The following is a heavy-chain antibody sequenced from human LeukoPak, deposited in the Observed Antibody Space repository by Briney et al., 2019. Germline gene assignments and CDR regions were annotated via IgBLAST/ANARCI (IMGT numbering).Heavy chain of an antibody. CDR1: GGSISSGGYS. V-gene: IGHV4-30-2*01. CDR3: ARGFLGVLGRHGTFDP. CDR2: IYHSGST. J-gene: IGHJ5*02. Sequence: SETLSLTCAVSGGSISSGGYSWSWIRQPPGKGLEWIGYIYHSGSTYYNPSLKSRVTISVDRSKNQFSLKLSSVTAADTAVYYCARGFLGVLGRHGTFDPWGQGTLVTVSS. D-gene: IGHD2-8*01.